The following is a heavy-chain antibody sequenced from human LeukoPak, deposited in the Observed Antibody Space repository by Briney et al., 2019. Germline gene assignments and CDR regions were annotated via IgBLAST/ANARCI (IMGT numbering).Heavy chain of an antibody. CDR2: IYYSGST. CDR3: ARDRGDILTGYYYFDY. D-gene: IGHD3-9*01. Sequence: PSETLSLTCTVSGGSISSSSYYWGWIRQPPGKGLEWIGSIYYSGSTYYNPSLKSRVTISVDTSKNQFSLKLSSVTAADTAVYYCARDRGDILTGYYYFDYWGQGTLVTVSS. J-gene: IGHJ4*02. CDR1: GGSISSSSYY. V-gene: IGHV4-39*07.